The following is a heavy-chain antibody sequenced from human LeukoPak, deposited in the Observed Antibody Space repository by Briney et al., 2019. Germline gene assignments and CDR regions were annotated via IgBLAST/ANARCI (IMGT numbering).Heavy chain of an antibody. Sequence: ASVKVSCKASGYTFTSYGISWMRQAPGQGLEWMGWISAYNANRKYAQKIQGRVTMTTDTSTNTAYMELRSLRSDDTAVYYCARVSYYGSGIIPGDDYYGMDVWGKGTTVTVSS. CDR1: GYTFTSYG. J-gene: IGHJ6*04. CDR3: ARVSYYGSGIIPGDDYYGMDV. D-gene: IGHD3-10*01. CDR2: ISAYNANR. V-gene: IGHV1-18*04.